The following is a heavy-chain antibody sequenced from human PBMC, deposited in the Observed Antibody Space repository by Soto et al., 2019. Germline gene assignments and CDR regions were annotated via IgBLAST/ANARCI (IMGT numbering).Heavy chain of an antibody. CDR3: ARVVDYAISGAPRYFQN. CDR1: GYTFTSYG. Sequence: ASVKVSCKASGYTFTSYGISWVRQAPGQGLEWMGWISAYNGNTNYAQKLQGRVTMTTDTSTSTAYMELRSLRSEDTAVYYCARVVDYAISGAPRYFQNWGQGPLVTVSS. J-gene: IGHJ1*01. CDR2: ISAYNGNT. V-gene: IGHV1-18*04. D-gene: IGHD3-22*01.